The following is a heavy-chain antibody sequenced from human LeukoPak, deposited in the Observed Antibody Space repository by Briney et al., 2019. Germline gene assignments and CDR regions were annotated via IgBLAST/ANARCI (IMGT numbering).Heavy chain of an antibody. CDR2: IVGSGDST. Sequence: GGSLRLSCAASGFRLSSHAMSWVRQAPGKGLEWVSSIVGSGDSTYYADSVKGRFTISRDNSKNTLYLQMNSLTAEDTALYFCAKYYYDSSRQGLDVWGQGTTVTVSS. CDR1: GFRLSSHA. D-gene: IGHD3-22*01. J-gene: IGHJ6*02. CDR3: AKYYYDSSRQGLDV. V-gene: IGHV3-23*01.